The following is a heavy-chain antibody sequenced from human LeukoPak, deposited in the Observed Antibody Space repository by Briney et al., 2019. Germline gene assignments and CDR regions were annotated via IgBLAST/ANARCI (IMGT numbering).Heavy chain of an antibody. CDR1: GFTFSSYA. CDR3: VKGSSGWFIYFDY. D-gene: IGHD6-19*01. V-gene: IGHV3-64D*06. CDR2: ISSNGGST. J-gene: IGHJ4*02. Sequence: GGSLRLPCSASGFTFSSYAMHWVRQAPGKGLEYVSAISSNGGSTYYADSVKGRFAISRDNSKNTLYLQMSSLRAEDTAVYYCVKGSSGWFIYFDYWGQGTLVTVSS.